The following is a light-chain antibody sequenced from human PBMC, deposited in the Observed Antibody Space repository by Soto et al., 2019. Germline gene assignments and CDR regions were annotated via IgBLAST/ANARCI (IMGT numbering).Light chain of an antibody. J-gene: IGLJ1*01. CDR1: SSDVGGYNY. V-gene: IGLV2-11*01. CDR3: CSYAGSYTSYV. Sequence: QSVLTQPASVSGSPGQSITISCIGTSSDVGGYNYVSWYQQHPGKAPKLMIYDVSKRPSGVPDRFSGSKSGNTASPTISGLQAEDEADYYCCSYAGSYTSYVFGTGTKVTVL. CDR2: DVS.